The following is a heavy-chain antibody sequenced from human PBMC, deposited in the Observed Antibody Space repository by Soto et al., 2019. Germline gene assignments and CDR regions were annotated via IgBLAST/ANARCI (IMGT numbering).Heavy chain of an antibody. J-gene: IGHJ4*02. CDR2: INPSDGNR. CDR3: ARDRLRGYDSSGFYS. CDR1: GYNFCFYG. V-gene: IGHV1-18*01. D-gene: IGHD3-22*01. Sequence: ASVKGSRQGSGYNFCFYGINWVRPAPGQGLEWMGWINPSDGNRNFAQKFEDRVTMTTATSTNTVFLELRSLKSDDTAIYYCARDRLRGYDSSGFYSWGQGTMVTVS.